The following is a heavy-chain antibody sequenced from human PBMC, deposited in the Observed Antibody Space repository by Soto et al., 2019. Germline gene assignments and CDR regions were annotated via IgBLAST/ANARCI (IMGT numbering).Heavy chain of an antibody. CDR3: ARDRGPSSGYYPSWFDP. CDR2: IIPIFGTA. J-gene: IGHJ5*02. D-gene: IGHD3-22*01. V-gene: IGHV1-69*12. CDR1: GGTFSSYA. Sequence: QVQLVQSGAEVKKPGSSVKVSCKASGGTFSSYAITWVRQAPGQGLEWMGGIIPIFGTANYAQKSQGRVTITADESTSTAYMGLSSLRSEDTAVYYCARDRGPSSGYYPSWFDPWGQGTLVTVSS.